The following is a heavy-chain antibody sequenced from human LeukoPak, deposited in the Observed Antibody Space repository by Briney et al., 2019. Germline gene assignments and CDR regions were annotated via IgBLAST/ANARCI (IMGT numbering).Heavy chain of an antibody. D-gene: IGHD3-3*01. V-gene: IGHV4-59*01. CDR3: ARGISIPAYAFDI. CDR2: IYYSGST. J-gene: IGHJ3*02. CDR1: GGSISTYY. Sequence: PSETLSLTCTVSGGSISTYYWNWIRQPPGKGLEWVGYIYYSGSTNHNPSLKGRVTISVDTSKNQFSLKLTSVSAADTAVYYCARGISIPAYAFDIWGQGTTVTVSS.